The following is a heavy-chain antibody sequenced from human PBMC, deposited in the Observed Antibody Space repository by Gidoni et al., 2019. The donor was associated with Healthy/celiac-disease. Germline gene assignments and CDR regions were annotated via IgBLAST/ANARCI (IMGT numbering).Heavy chain of an antibody. CDR3: ARRTLGYCSGGSCYVDYYYGMDV. CDR1: GGTFSSYA. D-gene: IGHD2-15*01. Sequence: QVQLVQSGAEVKKPGSSVKVSCKASGGTFSSYAISWVRQAPGQGLEWMGGIIPSFGTANYAQKCQGRVTITADESTSTAYMELSSLRSEDTAVYYCARRTLGYCSGGSCYVDYYYGMDVWGQGTTVTVSS. CDR2: IIPSFGTA. V-gene: IGHV1-69*12. J-gene: IGHJ6*02.